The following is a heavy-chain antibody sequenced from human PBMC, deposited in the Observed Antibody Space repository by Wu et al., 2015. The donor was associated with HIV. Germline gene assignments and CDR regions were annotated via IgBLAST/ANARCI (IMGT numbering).Heavy chain of an antibody. CDR3: AREPALPLSVVVVAATPWFDP. D-gene: IGHD2-15*01. CDR1: GYTFTGYY. Sequence: QVQLVQSGAEVKKPGASVKVSCKASGYTFTGYYMHWVRQAPGQGLEWMGWINPNSGGTNYAQKFQGRVTMTRDTSISTAYMELSRLRSDDTAVYYCAREPALPLSVVVVAATPWFDPWGQGTLVTVSS. J-gene: IGHJ5*02. V-gene: IGHV1-2*02. CDR2: INPNSGGT.